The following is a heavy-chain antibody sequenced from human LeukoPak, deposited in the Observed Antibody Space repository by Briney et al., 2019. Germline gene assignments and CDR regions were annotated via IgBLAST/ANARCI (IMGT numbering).Heavy chain of an antibody. V-gene: IGHV3-33*01. CDR3: ARDGVLLPPATSGPFDY. Sequence: PGRSLRLSCAAPGFTFRSYGMHWVRQAPGKGLEWVAVIWYDGSNKYYSDSVKGRFTISRDNSKNTLYLQMNSLRAEDTAVYHCARDGVLLPPATSGPFDYWGQGTLVTVSS. D-gene: IGHD2/OR15-2a*01. CDR2: IWYDGSNK. CDR1: GFTFRSYG. J-gene: IGHJ4*02.